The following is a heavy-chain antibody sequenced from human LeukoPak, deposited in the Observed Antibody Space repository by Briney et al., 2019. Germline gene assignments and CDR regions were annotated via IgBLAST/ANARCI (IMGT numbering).Heavy chain of an antibody. D-gene: IGHD3-22*01. V-gene: IGHV3-23*01. CDR3: ARGYDSSGYYYFDY. Sequence: GGSLRLSCAASGFTFSSYAMSWVRQVPGKGLEWVSVISGSGSGTYYADSVKGRFTISRDSSKNTLSLHMNSLRAEDTALYYCARGYDSSGYYYFDYWGQGTLVTVSS. J-gene: IGHJ4*02. CDR1: GFTFSSYA. CDR2: ISGSGSGT.